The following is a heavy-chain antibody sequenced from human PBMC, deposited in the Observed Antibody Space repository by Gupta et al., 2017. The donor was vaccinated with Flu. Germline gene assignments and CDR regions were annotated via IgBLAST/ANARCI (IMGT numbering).Heavy chain of an antibody. J-gene: IGHJ4*02. CDR3: VRGWSGPDY. CDR1: GFTFSSYW. V-gene: IGHV3-74*01. D-gene: IGHD3-3*01. Sequence: EVQLVESGGGLVQPGGSLRLSCAASGFTFSSYWMHWVRQVPGKGLVWVSRINNDGSNKVYADSVKGRFTISRDNAKNMLYLQMDSLRAEDTAVYYCVRGWSGPDYWGQGTLVTVSS. CDR2: INNDGSNK.